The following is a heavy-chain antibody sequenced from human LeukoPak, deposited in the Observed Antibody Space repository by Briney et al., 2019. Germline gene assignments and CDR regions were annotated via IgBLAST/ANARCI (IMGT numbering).Heavy chain of an antibody. Sequence: PSETLSLTCTLSGGSVTTSSFYWAWIRPPPGKGLECIGTIYYSGITYYHSSLKSRVTISVDTSKNQFSLKLNSVTAADTAVYFCAKSGPAAGRPDAFDIWGQGTMVTVSS. J-gene: IGHJ3*02. CDR1: GGSVTTSSFY. CDR2: IYYSGIT. V-gene: IGHV4-39*07. D-gene: IGHD2-2*01. CDR3: AKSGPAAGRPDAFDI.